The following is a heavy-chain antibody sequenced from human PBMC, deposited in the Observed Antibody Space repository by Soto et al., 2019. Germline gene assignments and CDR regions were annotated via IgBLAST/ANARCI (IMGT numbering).Heavy chain of an antibody. D-gene: IGHD4-17*01. J-gene: IGHJ4*02. V-gene: IGHV3-33*01. CDR1: GFSFKSHG. CDR2: IWYDGSNK. CDR3: ARGPNYGDYVIDY. Sequence: GGSLRLSCAASGFSFKSHGMHWVRQAPGKGLEWVALIWYDGSNKYHEDSVKGRFTISRDNSENTLYLQMNSLRAEDTAVYYCARGPNYGDYVIDYWGRGTLVTSPQ.